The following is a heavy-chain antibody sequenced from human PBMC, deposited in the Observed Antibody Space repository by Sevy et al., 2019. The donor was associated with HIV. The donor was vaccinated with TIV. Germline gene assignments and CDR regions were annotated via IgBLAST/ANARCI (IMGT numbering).Heavy chain of an antibody. V-gene: IGHV3-33*01. CDR2: IWFDGSNT. CDR1: GFTFSTYG. CDR3: ARDLEFYDYGDYGPAFMPDY. J-gene: IGHJ4*02. Sequence: GGSLRLTCAASGFTFSTYGMHWVRQAPGKGLEWVAVIWFDGSNTYYADSVKGRFTISRDIAKNTLHLQMNSLRAEDTAVYYCARDLEFYDYGDYGPAFMPDYWGQGTLVTVSS. D-gene: IGHD4-17*01.